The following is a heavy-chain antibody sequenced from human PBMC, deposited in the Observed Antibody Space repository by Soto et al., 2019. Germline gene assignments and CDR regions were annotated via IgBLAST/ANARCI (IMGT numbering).Heavy chain of an antibody. V-gene: IGHV3-21*01. CDR3: ASHPRDSSGYWYYFDY. J-gene: IGHJ4*02. Sequence: GGSLRLACAASGFTFSSYSMNWVRQAPGKGLEWVSSISSSSSYIYYADSVKGRFTISRDNAKNSLYLQMNSLRAEDTAVYYCASHPRDSSGYWYYFDYWGQGTLVTVSS. D-gene: IGHD3-22*01. CDR1: GFTFSSYS. CDR2: ISSSSSYI.